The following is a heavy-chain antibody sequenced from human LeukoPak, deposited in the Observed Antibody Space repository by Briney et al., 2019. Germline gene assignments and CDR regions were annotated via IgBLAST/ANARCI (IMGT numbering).Heavy chain of an antibody. Sequence: PSETLSLTCAVSGGSISSGGYSWSWIRQPPGKGLEWIGYISHSGSTYYNPSLKSRVTISVDRSKNQYSLKLSSVTAADTAVYYCARDVPRMGFDTWGQGTLVTVSS. J-gene: IGHJ5*02. CDR3: ARDVPRMGFDT. CDR2: ISHSGST. D-gene: IGHD3-10*02. CDR1: GGSISSGGYS. V-gene: IGHV4-30-2*01.